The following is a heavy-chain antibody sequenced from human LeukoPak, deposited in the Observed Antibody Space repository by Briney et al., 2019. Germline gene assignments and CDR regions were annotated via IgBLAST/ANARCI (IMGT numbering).Heavy chain of an antibody. J-gene: IGHJ4*02. CDR3: ARVLYDSSGYYLNYFDY. Sequence: GGSLRLSCAASGFTFSSYEMNWVRQAPGKGLEWVSYISSSDSTTYYADSVKGRFTIPRDNAMNSLYLQMNSLRVEDTAVYYCARVLYDSSGYYLNYFDYWGQGTLVTVSS. D-gene: IGHD3-22*01. V-gene: IGHV3-48*03. CDR1: GFTFSSYE. CDR2: ISSSDSTT.